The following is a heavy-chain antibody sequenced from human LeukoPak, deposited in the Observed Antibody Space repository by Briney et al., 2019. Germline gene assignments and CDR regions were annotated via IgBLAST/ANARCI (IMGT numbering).Heavy chain of an antibody. V-gene: IGHV1-69*05. CDR3: VRRARGAFDI. CDR2: IIPIFGTA. CDR1: GGTFSSYA. Sequence: ASVKVSCKASGGTFSSYAISWVRQAPGQGLEWMGGIIPIFGTANYAQKFQGRVTITTDESTSTAYMELSSLRSEDTAVYYCVRRARGAFDIWGQGTMVTVSS. J-gene: IGHJ3*02.